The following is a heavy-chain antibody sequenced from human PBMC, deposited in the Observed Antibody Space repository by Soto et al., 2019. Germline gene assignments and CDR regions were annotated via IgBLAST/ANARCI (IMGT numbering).Heavy chain of an antibody. J-gene: IGHJ4*02. Sequence: QVQLVQSGAEVKKPGSSVKVSCKASGGTFSSYTISWMRQAPGQGLEWMGRIIPILGIANYAQKFQGRVTITADKSTSTAYMELSSLRSEDTAVYYCARLFRSDGYNTPDYWGQGTLVTVSS. D-gene: IGHD5-12*01. CDR1: GGTFSSYT. V-gene: IGHV1-69*02. CDR2: IIPILGIA. CDR3: ARLFRSDGYNTPDY.